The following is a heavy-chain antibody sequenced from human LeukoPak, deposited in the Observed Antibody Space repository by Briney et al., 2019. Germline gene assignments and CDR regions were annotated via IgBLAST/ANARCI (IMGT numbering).Heavy chain of an antibody. CDR2: ISSSSNYI. CDR1: GFTFSSYN. J-gene: IGHJ3*02. CDR3: ARDTLSYGDYVTDAFDI. D-gene: IGHD4-17*01. V-gene: IGHV3-21*01. Sequence: PGGSLRLSCAASGFTFSSYNMNWVRQAPGKGLEWVSSISSSSNYIYYADSVKGRFTISRDNSKNTLYLQMNSLRAEDTAVYYCARDTLSYGDYVTDAFDIWGQGTMVTVSS.